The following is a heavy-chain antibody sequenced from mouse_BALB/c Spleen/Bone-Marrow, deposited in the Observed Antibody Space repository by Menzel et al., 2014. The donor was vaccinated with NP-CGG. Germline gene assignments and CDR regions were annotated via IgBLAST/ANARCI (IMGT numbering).Heavy chain of an antibody. CDR3: TIRYYAMDY. Sequence: VKLMESGAELARPGASVKMSCQASGYTFTRYTMHWEKKRPGQGLEWIGYIIPNSGYSNYNQKFKDKATLTAVKSSSTAYMQLSSLTSEDSAVYYCTIRYYAMDYWGQGTSVTVSS. D-gene: IGHD1-1*01. J-gene: IGHJ4*01. CDR2: IIPNSGYS. V-gene: IGHV1-4*01. CDR1: GYTFTRYT.